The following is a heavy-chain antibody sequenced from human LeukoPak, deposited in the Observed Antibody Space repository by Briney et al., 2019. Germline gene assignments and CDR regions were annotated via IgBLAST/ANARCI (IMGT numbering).Heavy chain of an antibody. Sequence: GASLTPSCAPAGFTFGTYETKWVRQPPGEGLEGVSYISSSGSARYYADYVKARFTISRDNAKNSMNLQMNSLRAEDTAIYYGAREGSIAYWGQGTLVTVSS. D-gene: IGHD5/OR15-5a*01. J-gene: IGHJ4*02. V-gene: IGHV3-48*03. CDR1: GFTFGTYE. CDR3: AREGSIAY. CDR2: ISSSGSAR.